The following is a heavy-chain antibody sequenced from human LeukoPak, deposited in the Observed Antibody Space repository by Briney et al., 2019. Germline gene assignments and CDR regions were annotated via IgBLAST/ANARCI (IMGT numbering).Heavy chain of an antibody. V-gene: IGHV4-34*01. D-gene: IGHD3-22*01. CDR2: INHSGTT. CDR3: ARGGDSSGYYLLDAFDI. Sequence: SETLSLTCAVYGGSFSGYYLSWIRQPPGKGLEWIGEINHSGTTNYNPSLTGRVTISVDTSKNQFSLKLSSVTAADTAVYYCARGGDSSGYYLLDAFDIWGQGTMVTVSS. CDR1: GGSFSGYY. J-gene: IGHJ3*02.